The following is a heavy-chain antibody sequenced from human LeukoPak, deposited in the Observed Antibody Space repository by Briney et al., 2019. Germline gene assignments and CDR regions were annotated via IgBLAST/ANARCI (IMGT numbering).Heavy chain of an antibody. CDR2: TYYRSKWYN. CDR1: GDSVSSNSAA. J-gene: IGHJ6*03. D-gene: IGHD6-19*01. V-gene: IGHV6-1*01. CDR3: ARELPGLAVAGTFLFYYYYMDV. Sequence: SQTLSLTCAISGDSVSSNSAAWNWIRQSPSRGLEWLGRTYYRSKWYNDYAVSVKSRITINPDTSKNQFSLQLNSVTPEDTAVYYCARELPGLAVAGTFLFYYYYMDVWGKGTTVTISS.